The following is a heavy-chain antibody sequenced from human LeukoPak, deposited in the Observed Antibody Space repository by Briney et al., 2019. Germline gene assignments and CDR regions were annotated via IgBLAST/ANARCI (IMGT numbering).Heavy chain of an antibody. Sequence: SETLSLTCTVSGGSITSYYWTWIRQPPGEGLEWIGYIYYTGSTNYNPSLKSRVTLSVDTSNNEVSLKLRSVTAADTAVYYCARVGVEVELVTFDYWGRGTLVAVSS. CDR3: ARVGVEVELVTFDY. D-gene: IGHD5-24*01. J-gene: IGHJ4*02. CDR1: GGSITSYY. V-gene: IGHV4-59*01. CDR2: IYYTGST.